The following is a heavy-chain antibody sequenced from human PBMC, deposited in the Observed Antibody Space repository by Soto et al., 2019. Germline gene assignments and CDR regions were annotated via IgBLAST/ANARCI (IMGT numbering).Heavy chain of an antibody. CDR2: FYYSGST. CDR1: GGSISGYY. Sequence: PSETLSLTCTVSGGSISGYYWGWIRQPPGKGLEWIGSFYYSGSTYYNSSLKSRVTISVDTSENQISLKLSAVTAADTAVYYCARQVVDGTVAGSGSFDDSGQGTLVTVSS. J-gene: IGHJ4*02. V-gene: IGHV4-39*01. CDR3: ARQVVDGTVAGSGSFDD. D-gene: IGHD3-10*01.